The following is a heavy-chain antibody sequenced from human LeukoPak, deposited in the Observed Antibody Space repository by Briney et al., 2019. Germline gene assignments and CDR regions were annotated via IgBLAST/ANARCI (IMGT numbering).Heavy chain of an antibody. J-gene: IGHJ4*02. CDR1: GGSFSGYY. Sequence: KPSETLSLTCAVYGGSFSGYYWSWIRQPPGKGLEWIGEINHSGSTNYNPSLKSRVTISVDTSKNQFSLKLSSVTAADTAVYYRARSVQQLSYFDYWGQGTLVTVSS. V-gene: IGHV4-34*01. D-gene: IGHD6-13*01. CDR2: INHSGST. CDR3: ARSVQQLSYFDY.